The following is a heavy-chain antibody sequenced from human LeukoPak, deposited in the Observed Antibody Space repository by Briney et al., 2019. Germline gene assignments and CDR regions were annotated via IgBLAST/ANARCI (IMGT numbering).Heavy chain of an antibody. CDR1: GFTFSSYS. J-gene: IGHJ4*02. CDR3: ARDCRYSYGQGGGLEPFDY. Sequence: PGGSLRLSCAASGFTFSSYSMNWVRPAPGKGLEWVSSISSSSSYIYYADSVKGRFTISRDNAKNSLYLQMNSLRAEDTAVYYCARDCRYSYGQGGGLEPFDYWGQGTLVTVSS. D-gene: IGHD5-18*01. CDR2: ISSSSSYI. V-gene: IGHV3-21*01.